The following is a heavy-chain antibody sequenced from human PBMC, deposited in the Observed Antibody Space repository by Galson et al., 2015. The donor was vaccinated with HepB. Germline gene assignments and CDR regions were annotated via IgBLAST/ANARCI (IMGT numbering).Heavy chain of an antibody. Sequence: SLRLSCAASGFTFSSYWMHWVRQAPGKGLVWVSRINSDGSSTSYADSVKGRFTISRDNAKNTLYLQMNSLRAEDTAVYYCARDLPTTYYDFWSGYYLAGIYYYYGMDVWGQGTTVTVSS. J-gene: IGHJ6*02. V-gene: IGHV3-74*01. CDR1: GFTFSSYW. D-gene: IGHD3-3*01. CDR3: ARDLPTTYYDFWSGYYLAGIYYYYGMDV. CDR2: INSDGSST.